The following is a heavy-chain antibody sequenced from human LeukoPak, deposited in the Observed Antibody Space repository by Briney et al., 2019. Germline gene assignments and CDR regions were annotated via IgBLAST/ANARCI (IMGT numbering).Heavy chain of an antibody. V-gene: IGHV1-2*02. Sequence: GASVKVCCMASRYTFTGYYMHWVRQAPGQGLEWMGWINPNSGGTNYAQKFQGRVTMTRDTSISTAYMELSRLRSDDTAVYYCARFYCSGGSCYRGNFDLWGRGTLVTVSS. D-gene: IGHD2-15*01. CDR3: ARFYCSGGSCYRGNFDL. CDR1: RYTFTGYY. CDR2: INPNSGGT. J-gene: IGHJ2*01.